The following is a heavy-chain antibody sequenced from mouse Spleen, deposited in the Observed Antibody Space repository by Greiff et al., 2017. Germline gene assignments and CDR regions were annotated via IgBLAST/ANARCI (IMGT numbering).Heavy chain of an antibody. CDR3: ARGYYLSLYAMDY. V-gene: IGHV1-20*01. CDR1: GYSFTGYF. D-gene: IGHD2-3*01. J-gene: IGHJ4*01. Sequence: EVQLQQSGPELVKPGDSVKISCKASGYSFTGYFMNWVMQSHGKSLEWIGRINPYNGDTFYNQKFKGKATLTVDKSSSTAHMELRSLTSEDSAVYYCARGYYLSLYAMDYWGQGTSVTVSS. CDR2: INPYNGDT.